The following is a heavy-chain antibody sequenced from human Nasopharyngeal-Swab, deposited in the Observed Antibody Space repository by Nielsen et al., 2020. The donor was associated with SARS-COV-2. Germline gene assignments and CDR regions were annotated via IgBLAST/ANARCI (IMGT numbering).Heavy chain of an antibody. CDR2: ISSSSSYI. D-gene: IGHD3-9*01. J-gene: IGHJ6*03. Sequence: GGSLRLSCAASGFTFSSYSMNWVRQAPGKGLEWVSSISSSSSYIYYADSVKGRFTISRDNAKNSLYLQMNSLRAEDTAVYYCARDQPPYDILTAYYYYMDVWGKGTTVTVSS. V-gene: IGHV3-21*01. CDR1: GFTFSSYS. CDR3: ARDQPPYDILTAYYYYMDV.